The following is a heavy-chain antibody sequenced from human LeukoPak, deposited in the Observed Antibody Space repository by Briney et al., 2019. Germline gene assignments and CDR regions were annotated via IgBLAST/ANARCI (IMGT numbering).Heavy chain of an antibody. Sequence: GGSLRLSCAVSGFTFRDAAMTWVRQAPGKGLEWVSLISSSGNNAYYADSVKGRFTISRDNSKNTLYLQMNSLRAEDTAVYYCAKAGISVAGDLYYFDYWGQGTLVTVSP. CDR3: AKAGISVAGDLYYFDY. CDR2: ISSSGNNA. CDR1: GFTFRDAA. V-gene: IGHV3-23*01. D-gene: IGHD6-19*01. J-gene: IGHJ4*02.